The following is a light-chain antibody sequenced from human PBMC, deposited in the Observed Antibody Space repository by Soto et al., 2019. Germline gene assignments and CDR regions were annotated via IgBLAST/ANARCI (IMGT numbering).Light chain of an antibody. CDR2: KAS. CDR1: QGISSY. V-gene: IGKV1D-8*03. Sequence: VIWMTPSPALLSASTGDRVTISCRMSQGISSYLAWYQQKAGKAPNLLIYKASRLESGVPSRFSGSGSGTEFTLTISRLQTDDFATYYCQQYTSYGTFGQGSKVDIK. CDR3: QQYTSYGT. J-gene: IGKJ1*01.